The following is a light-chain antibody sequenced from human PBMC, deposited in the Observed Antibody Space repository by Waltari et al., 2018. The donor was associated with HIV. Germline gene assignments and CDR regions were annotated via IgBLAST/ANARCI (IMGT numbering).Light chain of an antibody. V-gene: IGKV1-39*01. J-gene: IGKJ1*01. CDR2: GSS. Sequence: IHMPQSPTSLSAYLGETVIISCRESQSISTYLNWYQKKRDMAPKMLIFGSSTLQSGAASRFSGSGSGTEFALIIRNVRAEGFASYCCQQSHSVPWTFSAAPKV. CDR1: QSISTY. CDR3: QQSHSVPWT.